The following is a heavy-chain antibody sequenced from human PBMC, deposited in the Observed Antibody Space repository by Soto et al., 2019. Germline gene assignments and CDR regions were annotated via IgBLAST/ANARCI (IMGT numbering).Heavy chain of an antibody. V-gene: IGHV3-23*01. CDR3: AKVCCPPHGYSGSWYSASAKNWFDP. D-gene: IGHD6-13*01. CDR1: GFTFSSDA. J-gene: IGHJ5*02. CDR2: ISGSGGTR. Sequence: GGSLRLSCAASGFTFSSDAMSWLRQAPGKWLECVLAISGSGGTRYYADSVKGRFPISRHDSKNTLYLQINSLRAQDPAVYYCAKVCCPPHGYSGSWYSASAKNWFDPWGQGTLVTVSS.